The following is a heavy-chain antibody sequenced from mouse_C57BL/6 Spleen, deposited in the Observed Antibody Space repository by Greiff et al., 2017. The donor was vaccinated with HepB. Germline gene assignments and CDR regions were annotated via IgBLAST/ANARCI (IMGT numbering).Heavy chain of an antibody. CDR2: IYPRSGNT. J-gene: IGHJ1*03. CDR1: GYTFTSYG. V-gene: IGHV1-81*01. CDR3: ARITTVVVHWYFDV. Sequence: QVQLQQSGAELARPGASVKLSCKASGYTFTSYGISWVKQRTGQGLEWIGEIYPRSGNTYYNEKFKGKATLTAAKSSSTAYMELRSLTSEDSAVYFCARITTVVVHWYFDVWGTGTTVTVSS. D-gene: IGHD1-1*01.